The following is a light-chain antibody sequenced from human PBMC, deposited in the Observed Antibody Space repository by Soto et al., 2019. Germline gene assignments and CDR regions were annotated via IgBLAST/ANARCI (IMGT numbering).Light chain of an antibody. CDR3: SSSPTSGTPNWV. Sequence: QSVLTQPASVSGSPGQSITISCTGSSGDLGDFFYVSWYQLHPGKAPKLMIYDVSNRPSGVSNRFSGSKSGSTASLTISGLQDEDEADYYCSSSPTSGTPNWVFGGGTQLPVL. V-gene: IGLV2-14*03. J-gene: IGLJ3*02. CDR1: SGDLGDFFY. CDR2: DVS.